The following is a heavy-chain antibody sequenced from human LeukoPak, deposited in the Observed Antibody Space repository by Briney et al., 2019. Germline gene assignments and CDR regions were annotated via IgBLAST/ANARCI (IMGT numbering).Heavy chain of an antibody. Sequence: GGSLRLSCAGSGFTFSSYAMSWVRQAPGKGLEWVSAISGSGGSTYYADSVKGRFTISRDNSKNTLYLQMNSLRAEDTAVYYCAKDPGYSYGFDYWGQGTLVTVSS. CDR2: ISGSGGST. V-gene: IGHV3-23*01. D-gene: IGHD5-18*01. J-gene: IGHJ4*02. CDR1: GFTFSSYA. CDR3: AKDPGYSYGFDY.